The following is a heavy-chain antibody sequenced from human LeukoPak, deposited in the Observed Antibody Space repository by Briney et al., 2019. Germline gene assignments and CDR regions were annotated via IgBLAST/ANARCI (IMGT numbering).Heavy chain of an antibody. CDR2: INHSGST. CDR3: ARGADVIVVARAEYFQH. D-gene: IGHD3-22*01. Sequence: PSETLSLTCAVYGGSFSGYYWSWIRQPPGKGLEWIGEINHSGSTNYNPSLKSRVTISVDTSKNQFSLKLSSVTAADTAVCYCARGADVIVVARAEYFQHWGQGTLVTVSS. CDR1: GGSFSGYY. J-gene: IGHJ1*01. V-gene: IGHV4-34*01.